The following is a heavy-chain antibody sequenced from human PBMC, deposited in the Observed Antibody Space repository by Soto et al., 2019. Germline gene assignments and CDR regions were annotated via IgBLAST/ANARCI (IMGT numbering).Heavy chain of an antibody. J-gene: IGHJ4*02. CDR2: ISYDGSNK. CDR1: GFTFSSYA. V-gene: IGHV3-30-3*01. Sequence: PVGSLRLSCAASGFTFSSYAMHWVRQAPGKGLEWVAVISYDGSNKYYADSVKGRFTISRDNSKNTLYLQMNSLRAEDTAVYYCARVPIVDTAMVYYWGQGTLVTVSS. CDR3: ARVPIVDTAMVYY. D-gene: IGHD5-18*01.